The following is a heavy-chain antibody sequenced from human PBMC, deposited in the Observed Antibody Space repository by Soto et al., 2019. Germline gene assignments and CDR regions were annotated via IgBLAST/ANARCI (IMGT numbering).Heavy chain of an antibody. CDR3: ARGPRAPPPHDYGMDV. Sequence: EVQLLESGGGLVQPGGSLRISCAASGFTFSSYVMNWVRQAPGKGLEWVSGIRGSGGDTFYADSVKGRFTISRDNSKNTLYLQVNSLRAEDTAVYYCARGPRAPPPHDYGMDVWGQGTTVTVSS. CDR1: GFTFSSYV. J-gene: IGHJ6*02. CDR2: IRGSGGDT. V-gene: IGHV3-23*01.